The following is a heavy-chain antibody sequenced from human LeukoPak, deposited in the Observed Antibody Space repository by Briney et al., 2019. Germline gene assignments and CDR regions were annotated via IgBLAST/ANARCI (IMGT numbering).Heavy chain of an antibody. V-gene: IGHV3-23*01. J-gene: IGHJ4*02. CDR2: ISGSGGST. CDR3: ANVAFYYTSGTYI. CDR1: GFTFSNYG. D-gene: IGHD3-10*01. Sequence: GGSLRLSCAASGFTFSNYGMSWVRQAPGKGLEWVSAISGSGGSTYYAHSVKGRFTISRDNSKNTLYLQMNSLRDEDTAKYYCANVAFYYTSGTYIWGQGTLVTVSS.